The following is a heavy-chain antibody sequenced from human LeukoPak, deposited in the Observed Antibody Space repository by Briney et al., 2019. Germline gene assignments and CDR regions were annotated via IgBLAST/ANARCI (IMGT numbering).Heavy chain of an antibody. Sequence: SQTLSLTCTVSGGSLSSGTYYWSWLRQPAGKGLEWIGRIYAGGSTNYNPSLKSRVTMSLDPSKNQFSLKLSSVTAADTAVYYCARSRFLEYAFDIWGQGTMVTVSS. D-gene: IGHD3-3*01. CDR1: GGSLSSGTYY. V-gene: IGHV4-61*02. CDR2: IYAGGST. J-gene: IGHJ3*02. CDR3: ARSRFLEYAFDI.